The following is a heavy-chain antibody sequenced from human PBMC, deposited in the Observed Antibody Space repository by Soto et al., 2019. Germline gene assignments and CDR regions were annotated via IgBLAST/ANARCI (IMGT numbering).Heavy chain of an antibody. V-gene: IGHV3-11*06. Sequence: GSLRLSCAASGFTFSDYYMSWIRQAPGKGLEWVSYISSSSSYTNYADSVKGRFTISRDNAKNSLYLQMNSLRAEDTAVYYCARDLRQEGWFDPWGQGTLVTVSS. J-gene: IGHJ5*02. D-gene: IGHD3-9*01. CDR1: GFTFSDYY. CDR3: ARDLRQEGWFDP. CDR2: ISSSSSYT.